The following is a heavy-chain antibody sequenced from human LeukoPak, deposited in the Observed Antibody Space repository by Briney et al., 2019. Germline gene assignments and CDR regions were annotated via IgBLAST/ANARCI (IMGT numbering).Heavy chain of an antibody. Sequence: GGSLRLSCAASGFIFSSYGMNWVRRAPGKGLEWVSGISGSADITYYADSVKGRFTISRDNSKNTLYLQLNSLRAEDTAVYYCATQDCSGDSCYIAHFDYWGQGTLVTVSS. CDR3: ATQDCSGDSCYIAHFDY. J-gene: IGHJ4*02. CDR1: GFIFSSYG. V-gene: IGHV3-23*01. CDR2: ISGSADIT. D-gene: IGHD2-15*01.